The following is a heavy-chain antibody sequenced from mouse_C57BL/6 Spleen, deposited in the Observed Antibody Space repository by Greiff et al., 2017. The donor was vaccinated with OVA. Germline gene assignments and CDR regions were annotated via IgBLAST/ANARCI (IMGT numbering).Heavy chain of an antibody. J-gene: IGHJ2*01. CDR1: GFSLTSYG. D-gene: IGHD2-5*01. CDR3: ARMAFYSNYGYFDY. CDR2: IWSGGST. V-gene: IGHV2-2*01. Sequence: VQLQQSGPGLVQPSQSLSITCTVSGFSLTSYGVHWVRQSPGKGLEWLGVIWSGGSTDYNAAFISSLSISKDNSKSQVFFKMNSLQADDTAIYYCARMAFYSNYGYFDYWGQGTTLTVSS.